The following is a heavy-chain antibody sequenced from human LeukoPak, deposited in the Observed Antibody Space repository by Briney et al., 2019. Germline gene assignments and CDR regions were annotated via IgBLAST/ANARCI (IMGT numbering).Heavy chain of an antibody. CDR1: GFTFSSYA. J-gene: IGHJ6*03. CDR3: ARVVYYYYYYMDV. V-gene: IGHV3-64*01. CDR2: ISTNGGST. Sequence: PGGSLRLSCAASGFTFSSYAMYWVRQAPGKGLEYVSAISTNGGSTYYANSVKGRFTISRDNSKNTLYLQMGSLRAEDMAVYYCARVVYYYYYYMDVWGKGTTVTVSS.